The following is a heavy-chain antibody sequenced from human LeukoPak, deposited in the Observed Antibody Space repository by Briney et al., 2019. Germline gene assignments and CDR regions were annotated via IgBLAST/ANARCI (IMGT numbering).Heavy chain of an antibody. Sequence: GGSLRLSCAASGFTVSSYAMSWVRQAPGKGLEWVSSISGSGGSTYYADSGKGRFTISRDNSKHTLYLQMNSLRAEETAVYYCAKDTSVLRSRTSFDYWGQGTLVTVSS. CDR2: ISGSGGST. D-gene: IGHD3-9*01. CDR3: AKDTSVLRSRTSFDY. J-gene: IGHJ4*02. V-gene: IGHV3-23*01. CDR1: GFTVSSYA.